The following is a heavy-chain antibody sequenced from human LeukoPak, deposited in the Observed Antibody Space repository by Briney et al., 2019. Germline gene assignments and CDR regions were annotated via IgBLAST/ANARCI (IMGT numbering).Heavy chain of an antibody. Sequence: GGSLRLSCAASGFTFSSYEMNWVRQAPGKGLEWVSYISSSGSTIYYADSVKGRFTISRDTAKNSLYLQMNSLRAEDTAVYYCAELGITMIGGVWGKGTTVTISS. V-gene: IGHV3-48*03. CDR2: ISSSGSTI. CDR3: AELGITMIGGV. CDR1: GFTFSSYE. D-gene: IGHD3-10*02. J-gene: IGHJ6*04.